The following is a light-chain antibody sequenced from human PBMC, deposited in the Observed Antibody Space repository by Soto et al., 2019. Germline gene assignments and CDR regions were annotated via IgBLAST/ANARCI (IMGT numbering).Light chain of an antibody. CDR1: QSVSSY. CDR2: DAS. J-gene: IGKJ4*01. CDR3: QQRSNWPLLT. V-gene: IGKV3-11*01. Sequence: EIVLTQFPAALSVSPGERATLSCRASQSVSSYLAWYQQKPGQAPRLLIYDASNRATGIPARFSGSGSGTDFTLTTSSLEPEDFAVYYCQQRSNWPLLTFGGGTKVDIK.